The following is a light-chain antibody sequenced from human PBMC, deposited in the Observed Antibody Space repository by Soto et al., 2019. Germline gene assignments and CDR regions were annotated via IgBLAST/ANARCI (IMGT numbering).Light chain of an antibody. CDR1: QTLRGNF. Sequence: EIVLTQSPGTLSLSPGQRATLSCRASQTLRGNFLAWYQQKHGQAPSLLIYAASSRAAGIPDKFSGSGSRTDFTLTISRLEPEDFAVYYCQHYGDSPPYTFGQGTKLEIK. J-gene: IGKJ2*01. CDR3: QHYGDSPPYT. CDR2: AAS. V-gene: IGKV3-20*01.